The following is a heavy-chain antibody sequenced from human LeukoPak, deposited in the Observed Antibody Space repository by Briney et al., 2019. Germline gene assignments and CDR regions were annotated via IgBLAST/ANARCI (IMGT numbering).Heavy chain of an antibody. D-gene: IGHD1-1*01. CDR1: GGTFSSYA. CDR2: IIPISGTT. CDR3: ARAPTGTLRGYFDY. J-gene: IGHJ4*02. Sequence: ASVKVSCKASGGTFSSYAISWVRQAPGQGLEWMGGIIPISGTTNYAQKFQGRVTITADESTSTAYMELSSLRSEDTAVYYCARAPTGTLRGYFDYWGQGTLVTVSS. V-gene: IGHV1-69*13.